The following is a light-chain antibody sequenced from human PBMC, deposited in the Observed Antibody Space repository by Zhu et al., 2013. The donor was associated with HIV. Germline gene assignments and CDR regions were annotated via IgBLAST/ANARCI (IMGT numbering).Light chain of an antibody. CDR2: AAS. V-gene: IGKV1-12*01. CDR3: QQLHNFPLS. CDR1: QGISKW. Sequence: DIQMTQSPSSVSASVGDRVTITCRASQGISKWLAWYQQKPGKAPSLFIYAASTLETGVPSRFSGTESGTDFTLTITTLQPEDFATYYCQQLHNFPLSFGGGTTVELK. J-gene: IGKJ4*01.